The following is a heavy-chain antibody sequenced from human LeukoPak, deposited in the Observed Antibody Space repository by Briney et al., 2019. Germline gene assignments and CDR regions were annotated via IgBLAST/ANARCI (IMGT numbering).Heavy chain of an antibody. Sequence: PGGSLRLSCAASEFTFSNYAMSWVRQAPGKGLEWVSGSTGTGYSTYYADSVKGRFTISRDNSKNTLYLQVNSLRADDTAVYYCARLSGDITVFDLWGQGTLVTVSS. CDR2: STGTGYST. CDR3: ARLSGDITVFDL. CDR1: EFTFSNYA. D-gene: IGHD1-20*01. J-gene: IGHJ4*02. V-gene: IGHV3-23*01.